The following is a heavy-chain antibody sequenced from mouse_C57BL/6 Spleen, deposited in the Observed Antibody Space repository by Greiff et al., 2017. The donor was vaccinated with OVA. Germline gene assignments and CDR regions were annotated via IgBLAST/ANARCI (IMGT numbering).Heavy chain of an antibody. CDR3: ARAGSYYAMDY. Sequence: QVQLQQPGAELVRPGTSVKLSCKASGYTFTSYWMHWVKQRPGQGLEWIGVIAPSDSYTNYNPKFKGKATLTLDTSSRTAYMQISSLTSEDSAVYYCARAGSYYAMDYWGQGTSVTVSS. CDR2: IAPSDSYT. J-gene: IGHJ4*01. V-gene: IGHV1-59*01. CDR1: GYTFTSYW.